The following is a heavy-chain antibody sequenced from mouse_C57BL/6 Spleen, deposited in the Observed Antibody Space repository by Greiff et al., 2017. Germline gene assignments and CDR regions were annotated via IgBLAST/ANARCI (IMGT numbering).Heavy chain of an antibody. CDR3: TRWGTVKGY. D-gene: IGHD1-1*01. CDR1: GYTFTDYE. V-gene: IGHV1-15*01. Sequence: QVQLQQSGAELVRPGASVTLSCKASGYTFTDYEMHWVKQTPVHGLEWIGAIDPETGGTAYNQKFKGKAILTADKSSSTAYMELRSLTSEDSAVYYCTRWGTVKGYWGQGTTLTVSS. CDR2: IDPETGGT. J-gene: IGHJ2*01.